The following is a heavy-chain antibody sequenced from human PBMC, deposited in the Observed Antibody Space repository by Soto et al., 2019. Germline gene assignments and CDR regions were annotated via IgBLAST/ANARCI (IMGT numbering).Heavy chain of an antibody. V-gene: IGHV5-51*01. CDR1: GYSFTSYW. CDR3: ARHVLLAWENPNWFDP. Sequence: GESLKISCKGSGYSFTSYWIGWVRQMPGKGLEWMGIIYPGDSDTRYSPSFQGQDTISADTSISTAYLQWSSLKASDTAMYYWARHVLLAWENPNWFDPWGQGTLVTVSS. D-gene: IGHD1-26*01. CDR2: IYPGDSDT. J-gene: IGHJ5*02.